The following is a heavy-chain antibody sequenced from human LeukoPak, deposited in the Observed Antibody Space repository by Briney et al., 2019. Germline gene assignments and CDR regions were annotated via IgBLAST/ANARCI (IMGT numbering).Heavy chain of an antibody. Sequence: PGGSLRLSCAASGFTFSTYGMTWVRQAPGKGLEWVSSITSSSSYIYYADSVKGRFTISRDNAKNSLYLQMNSLRADDTAVYYCARDRWGYSYGGDWGQGTLVTVSS. CDR3: ARDRWGYSYGGD. J-gene: IGHJ4*02. CDR1: GFTFSTYG. CDR2: ITSSSSYI. D-gene: IGHD5-18*01. V-gene: IGHV3-21*01.